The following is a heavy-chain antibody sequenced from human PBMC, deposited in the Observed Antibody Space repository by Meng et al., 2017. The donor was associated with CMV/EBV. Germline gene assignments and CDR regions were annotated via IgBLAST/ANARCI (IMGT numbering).Heavy chain of an antibody. CDR2: IYSGGST. J-gene: IGHJ6*02. D-gene: IGHD2-2*01. V-gene: IGHV3-53*01. CDR1: GFTVSSNY. CDR3: ARERVVVVPAATLDYGMDV. Sequence: LTCAASGFTVSSNYMSWVRQAPGKGLEWVSVIYSGGSTYYADSVKGRFTISRDNSKNTLYLQMNSLRAEDTAVYYCARERVVVVPAATLDYGMDVWGQGTTVTVSS.